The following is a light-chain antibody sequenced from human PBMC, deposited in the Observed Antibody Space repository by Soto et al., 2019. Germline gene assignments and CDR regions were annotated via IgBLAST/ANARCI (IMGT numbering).Light chain of an antibody. CDR3: SSYACSNYYG. V-gene: IGLV2-8*01. Sequence: QSVLAQPRTARGSRGQSVTISCTGTSSDVGCSTSASSYQQPPGKAPTLMIYEVRKRPSVVPDRFSGSKSGNTASLTASPLHAEDEADYYCSSYACSNYYGLGTGTKV. J-gene: IGLJ1*01. CDR2: EVR. CDR1: SSDVGCSTS.